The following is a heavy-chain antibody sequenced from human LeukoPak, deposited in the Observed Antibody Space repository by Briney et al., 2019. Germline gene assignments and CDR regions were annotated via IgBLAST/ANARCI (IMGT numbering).Heavy chain of an antibody. CDR3: ARRYYYDSSGYYYHYDY. Sequence: SETLSLTCTVSGGSVSSGSYYWSWIRQPPGKGLEWIGYIYYSGSTNYNPSLKSRVTISVDTSTNQFSLKLSSVTAADTAVYYCARRYYYDSSGYYYHYDYWGQGTLVTVSS. D-gene: IGHD3-22*01. CDR1: GGSVSSGSYY. V-gene: IGHV4-61*01. CDR2: IYYSGST. J-gene: IGHJ4*02.